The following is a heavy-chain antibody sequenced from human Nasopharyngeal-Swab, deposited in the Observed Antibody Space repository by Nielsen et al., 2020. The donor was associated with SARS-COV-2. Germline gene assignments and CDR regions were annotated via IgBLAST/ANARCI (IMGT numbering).Heavy chain of an antibody. V-gene: IGHV1-69*13. CDR2: IIPIFGTA. D-gene: IGHD3-22*01. Sequence: SSVKVSCKASGGTFSRYAISWVRQAPGQGLEWMGGIIPIFGTANYAQKFQGRVTITADESTSTAYMELSSLRSEDTAVYSCSRYTHYYDSSAYPRWGYAFDIWGQGTMVTVSS. CDR3: SRYTHYYDSSAYPRWGYAFDI. J-gene: IGHJ3*02. CDR1: GGTFSRYA.